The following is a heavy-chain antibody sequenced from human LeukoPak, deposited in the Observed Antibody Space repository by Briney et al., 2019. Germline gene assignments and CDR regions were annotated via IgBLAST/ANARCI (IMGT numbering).Heavy chain of an antibody. CDR1: GGTFNNYA. D-gene: IGHD6-6*01. J-gene: IGHJ4*02. CDR2: IMPLFGTP. V-gene: IGHV1-69*05. Sequence: SVKVSCKASGGTFNNYAISWVRQAPGQGPEWMGGIMPLFGTPNYAQKFQGRVTIITDDSTNTAYMELSSLRSEDTAVYYCARGGYSSSSGFDYWGRGTLVTVSS. CDR3: ARGGYSSSSGFDY.